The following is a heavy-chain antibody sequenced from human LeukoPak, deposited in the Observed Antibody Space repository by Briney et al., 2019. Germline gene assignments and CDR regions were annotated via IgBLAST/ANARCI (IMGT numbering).Heavy chain of an antibody. J-gene: IGHJ6*02. CDR1: GFTFSNYG. CDR3: ARDGPTYRDGLDV. D-gene: IGHD1-1*01. V-gene: IGHV3-33*01. CDR2: IWYDGSNK. Sequence: GGSLRLSCAASGFTFSNYGMHWVRQAPGKGLEWATFIWYDGSNKYYADSVKGRFTISRDNSKNTLYLQLNSLRADDTAVYYCARDGPTYRDGLDVWGLGTTVTVSS.